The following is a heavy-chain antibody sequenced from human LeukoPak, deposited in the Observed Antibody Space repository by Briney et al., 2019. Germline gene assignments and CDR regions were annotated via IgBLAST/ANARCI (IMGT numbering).Heavy chain of an antibody. J-gene: IGHJ3*02. CDR2: ISGSGGST. V-gene: IGHV3-23*01. D-gene: IGHD3-10*01. CDR1: GFSFSNAW. CDR3: AKGLVWFGELLEDAFDI. Sequence: PGGSLRLSCAASGFSFSNAWMSWVRQAPGKGLEWVSAISGSGGSTYYADSVKGRFTISRDNSKNTLYLQMNSLRAEDTAVYYCAKGLVWFGELLEDAFDIWGQGTMVTVSS.